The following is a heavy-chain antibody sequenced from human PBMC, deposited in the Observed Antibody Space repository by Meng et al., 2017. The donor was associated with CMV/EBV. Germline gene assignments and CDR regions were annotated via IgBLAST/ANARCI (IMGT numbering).Heavy chain of an antibody. CDR2: INHSGST. V-gene: IGHV4-34*01. J-gene: IGHJ4*02. Sequence: QVQLQQWGAGLLEPSETLSLTCAVYGGSFSGYYWSWIRQPPGKGLEWIGEINHSGSTNYNPSLKSRVTISVDTSKNQFSLKLSSVTAADTAVYYCARGRGSWYFVDYWGQGTLVTVSS. CDR1: GGSFSGYY. D-gene: IGHD6-13*01. CDR3: ARGRGSWYFVDY.